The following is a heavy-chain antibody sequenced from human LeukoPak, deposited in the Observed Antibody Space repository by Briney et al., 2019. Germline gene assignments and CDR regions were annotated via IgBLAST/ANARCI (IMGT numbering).Heavy chain of an antibody. V-gene: IGHV1-2*02. D-gene: IGHD3-22*01. CDR1: GYTFTGYY. J-gene: IGHJ4*02. CDR2: INPNSGGI. Sequence: ASVKVSCKASGYTFTGYYMHWVRQAPGQGLEWMGWINPNSGGINYAQKFQGRVTMTRDTSISTAYMELSRLRSDDTAVYYCARVKNYYDSSGYLYYFDYWGQGALVTVSS. CDR3: ARVKNYYDSSGYLYYFDY.